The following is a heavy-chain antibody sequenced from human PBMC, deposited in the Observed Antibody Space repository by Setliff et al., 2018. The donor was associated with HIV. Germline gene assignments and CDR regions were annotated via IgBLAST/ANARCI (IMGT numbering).Heavy chain of an antibody. CDR2: ISGSGGST. CDR3: AKTDSSSWLNPYNWFDP. D-gene: IGHD6-13*01. J-gene: IGHJ5*02. CDR1: GFTFSRYA. Sequence: GGSLRLSCAASGFTFSRYAMSWVRQAPGKGLEWVSSISGSGGSTYYAESVKGRFTVSRDNSKNTLYLQMNSLRPEDTAVYYCAKTDSSSWLNPYNWFDPWGQGTLVTVSS. V-gene: IGHV3-23*01.